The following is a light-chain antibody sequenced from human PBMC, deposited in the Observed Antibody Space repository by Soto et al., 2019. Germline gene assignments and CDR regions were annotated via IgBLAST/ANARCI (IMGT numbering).Light chain of an antibody. V-gene: IGLV2-14*01. CDR2: EGT. J-gene: IGLJ2*01. CDR1: SSDIGRYKF. CDR3: SSSTNTNTLVI. Sequence: QSALTQPASVSGSPGQSITISCTGTSSDIGRYKFVSWFQQHPGKAPKLMIFEGTNRPSGVSNRFSGSKSGNTASLTISGLXAEDEAIYFCSSSTNTNTLVIFGGGTKVTVL.